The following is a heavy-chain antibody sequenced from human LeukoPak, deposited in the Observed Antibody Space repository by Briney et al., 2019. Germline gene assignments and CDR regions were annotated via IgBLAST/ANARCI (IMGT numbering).Heavy chain of an antibody. D-gene: IGHD4-23*01. Sequence: SETLSLTCTVSGGSISSSSYYWGWIRQPPGKGLEWIGSIYYSGSTYYNPSLKSRVTISVDTSKNQFSLKLSSVTAADTAVYYCARHGVFGGNLAAFDIWGQGTMVTVSS. J-gene: IGHJ3*02. CDR2: IYYSGST. CDR3: ARHGVFGGNLAAFDI. V-gene: IGHV4-39*01. CDR1: GGSISSSSYY.